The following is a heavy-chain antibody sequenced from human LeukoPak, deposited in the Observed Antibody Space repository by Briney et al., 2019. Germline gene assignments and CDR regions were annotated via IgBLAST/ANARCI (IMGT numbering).Heavy chain of an antibody. CDR2: IYYSGST. Sequence: PSETLSLNCTVSGGSISSYYWSWIRQPPGKGLEWIVYIYYSGSTNYNPSLKSRVTISVDTSKNQFSLKLSSVTAADTAVYYCARDSVYDSSGYDAFDIRGQGTMVTVSS. CDR1: GGSISSYY. D-gene: IGHD3-22*01. J-gene: IGHJ3*02. CDR3: ARDSVYDSSGYDAFDI. V-gene: IGHV4-59*01.